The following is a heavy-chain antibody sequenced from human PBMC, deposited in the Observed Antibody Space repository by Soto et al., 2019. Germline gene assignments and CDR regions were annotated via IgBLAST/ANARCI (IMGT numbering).Heavy chain of an antibody. CDR3: ARDRIWIYYPSFFDY. V-gene: IGHV4-59*01. Sequence: QVQLQESGPGLVKPSETLSLTCTVSGGSISSYYWSWIRQPPGKGLEWIGYMYFRGSTTYNPSLKSRVTISVDTSKNQFSLQLSSVTAADTAVYYCARDRIWIYYPSFFDYWGQGILVTVAS. J-gene: IGHJ4*02. D-gene: IGHD1-26*01. CDR2: MYFRGST. CDR1: GGSISSYY.